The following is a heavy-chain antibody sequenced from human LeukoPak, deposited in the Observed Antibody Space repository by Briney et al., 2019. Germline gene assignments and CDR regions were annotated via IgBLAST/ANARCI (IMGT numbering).Heavy chain of an antibody. CDR2: IIPSGHTT. CDR3: AKDDRWLQFCC. D-gene: IGHD5-24*01. Sequence: GGSLRLSCAASGFTFTNYAMIWVRQAPGKGLEWVSGIIPSGHTTYYADSVRGRFTISRDNSRNTVYLQMNSLRAEDTAVYYCAKDDRWLQFCCWGQGTLVTVSA. CDR1: GFTFTNYA. J-gene: IGHJ4*02. V-gene: IGHV3-23*01.